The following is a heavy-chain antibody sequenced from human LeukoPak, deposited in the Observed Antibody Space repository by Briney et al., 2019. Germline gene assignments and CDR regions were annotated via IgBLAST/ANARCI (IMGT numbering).Heavy chain of an antibody. J-gene: IGHJ4*02. Sequence: SETLSLTCTVSGGSISSFFWGWIRQPPGKALELIGYVYYSGNTNYNPSLKSRVTISVDTSKNQFSLKLNSVTAADTAVYYCARAGYDFVGGSYRPTHTFDHWGQGTLVTVSS. CDR1: GGSISSFF. CDR3: ARAGYDFVGGSYRPTHTFDH. CDR2: VYYSGNT. V-gene: IGHV4-59*01. D-gene: IGHD3-16*02.